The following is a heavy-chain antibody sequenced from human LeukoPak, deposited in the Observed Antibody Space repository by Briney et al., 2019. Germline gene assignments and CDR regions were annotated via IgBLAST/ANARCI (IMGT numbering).Heavy chain of an antibody. CDR3: ARTLTARYSSSWYYGDAAFDI. V-gene: IGHV3-21*01. Sequence: GGSLRLSCAASGFTFSTYSMNWVRQAPGKGLEWVSSISSSSSYKYYADSLKGRFTISRDNAKNSLYLQMNSLRAEDTAVYYCARTLTARYSSSWYYGDAAFDIWGQGTMVTVSS. D-gene: IGHD6-13*01. CDR2: ISSSSSYK. J-gene: IGHJ3*02. CDR1: GFTFSTYS.